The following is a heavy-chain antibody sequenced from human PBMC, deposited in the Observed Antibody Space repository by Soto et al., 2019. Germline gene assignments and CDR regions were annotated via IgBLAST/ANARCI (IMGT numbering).Heavy chain of an antibody. CDR1: GGTFSSHT. CDR2: TIPILGIT. CDR3: GISKHDSNFYYYGTDV. Sequence: QVQLVQSGAEVKKPGSSLKVSCKASGGTFSSHTISWVRLAPGQGLEWMGRTIPILGITNYAQNFQGRITLTADKSTDMASMELSSLRSEDTAVYYCGISKHDSNFYYYGTDVWGQGTTVTVSS. V-gene: IGHV1-69*02. D-gene: IGHD3-22*01. J-gene: IGHJ6*02.